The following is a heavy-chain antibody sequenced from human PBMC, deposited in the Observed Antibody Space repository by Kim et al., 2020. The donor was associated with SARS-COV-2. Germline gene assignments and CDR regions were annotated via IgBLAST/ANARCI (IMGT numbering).Heavy chain of an antibody. CDR1: GFTVSSNY. J-gene: IGHJ2*01. V-gene: IGHV3-53*01. D-gene: IGHD5-18*01. CDR2: IYSGGST. Sequence: GGSLRLSCAASGFTVSSNYMSWVRQAPGKGLEWVSVIYSGGSTYYADSVKGRFTISRDNSKNTLYLQMNSLRAEDTAVYYCARVGALGYSYGYSEHWYFDLWGRGTLVTVSS. CDR3: ARVGALGYSYGYSEHWYFDL.